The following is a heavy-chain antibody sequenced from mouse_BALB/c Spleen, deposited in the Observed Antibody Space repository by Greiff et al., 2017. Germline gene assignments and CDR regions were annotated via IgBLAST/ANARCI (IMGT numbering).Heavy chain of an antibody. D-gene: IGHD1-1*01. Sequence: EVQLQQSGGGLVKPGGSLKLSCAASGFAFSSYDMSWVRQTPEKRLEWVAYISSGGGSTYYPDTVKGRFTISRDNAKNTLYLQMSSLKSEDTAMYYCARRDGSSSLFAYWGQGTLVTVSA. CDR3: ARRDGSSSLFAY. J-gene: IGHJ3*01. CDR1: GFAFSSYD. CDR2: ISSGGGST. V-gene: IGHV5-12-1*01.